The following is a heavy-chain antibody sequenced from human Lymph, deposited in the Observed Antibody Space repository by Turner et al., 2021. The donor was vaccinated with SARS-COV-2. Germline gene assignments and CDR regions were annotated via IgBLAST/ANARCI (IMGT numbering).Heavy chain of an antibody. CDR2: ITFTSSYL. V-gene: IGHV3-21*01. Sequence: EVQLVESGGGLVEPGGSLRLSCAASGFTFSSYSMNWVRQAPGKGLEWVSSITFTSSYLYYADSVKGRFTISRDNAKNSLYLQMNSLRAEDTAVYYCARGPPDFPYYFDYWGQGTLVTVSS. D-gene: IGHD2-21*02. CDR3: ARGPPDFPYYFDY. J-gene: IGHJ4*02. CDR1: GFTFSSYS.